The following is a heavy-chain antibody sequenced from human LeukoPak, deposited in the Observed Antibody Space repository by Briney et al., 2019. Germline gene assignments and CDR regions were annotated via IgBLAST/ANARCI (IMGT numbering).Heavy chain of an antibody. V-gene: IGHV3-33*01. CDR3: ARDRPYTYGTRIYYYYGMDV. CDR2: IWYDGSNK. D-gene: IGHD5-18*01. Sequence: GGSLRLSCAASGFTFSSYGMHWVRQAPGKGLEWVAVIWYDGSNKYYADSVKGRFTISRDNSKNTLYLQMNSLRAEDSAVYYCARDRPYTYGTRIYYYYGMDVWGQGTTVTVSS. CDR1: GFTFSSYG. J-gene: IGHJ6*02.